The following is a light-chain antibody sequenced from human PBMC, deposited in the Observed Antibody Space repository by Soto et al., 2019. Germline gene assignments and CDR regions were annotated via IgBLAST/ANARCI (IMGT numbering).Light chain of an antibody. V-gene: IGLV2-14*01. CDR3: RSYTSSSTLLYV. Sequence: QSVLTQPASVSGSPGQSTTISCTGTSSDVGGYNYVSWYQQHPGKAPKLMIYDVSNRPSGVSNRFSGSKSGNTASLTISGLQAEDEAEYYCRSYTSSSTLLYVFGTGTKVTAL. J-gene: IGLJ1*01. CDR1: SSDVGGYNY. CDR2: DVS.